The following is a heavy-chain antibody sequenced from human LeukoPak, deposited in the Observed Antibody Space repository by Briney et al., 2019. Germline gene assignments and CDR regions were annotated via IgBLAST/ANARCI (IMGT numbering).Heavy chain of an antibody. Sequence: GGSLRLSCAASGFTFSTYWMHWVRQIPGKGLVWLSRIHYDGTYTTYVDSVRCRFTISRDNTKSTLYLQMNSLRADDTAVYYCARGAEGHNYGELDSWGRGTLVTVSS. V-gene: IGHV3-74*01. CDR3: ARGAEGHNYGELDS. J-gene: IGHJ5*01. CDR1: GFTFSTYW. D-gene: IGHD5-18*01. CDR2: IHYDGTYT.